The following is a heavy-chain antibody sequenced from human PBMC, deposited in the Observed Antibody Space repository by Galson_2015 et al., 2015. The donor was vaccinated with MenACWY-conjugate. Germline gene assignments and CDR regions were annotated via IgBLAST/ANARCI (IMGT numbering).Heavy chain of an antibody. CDR1: GFTFSGSA. Sequence: SLRLSCAASGFTFSGSAMHWVRQASGKGLEWVGRIRSKANSYATAYAASVKGRFTISRDDSKNTAYLQMNSLKTEDTAVCYCTRPLYDFWSGYEPWGQGTLVTVSS. J-gene: IGHJ4*02. D-gene: IGHD3-3*01. V-gene: IGHV3-73*01. CDR3: TRPLYDFWSGYEP. CDR2: IRSKANSYAT.